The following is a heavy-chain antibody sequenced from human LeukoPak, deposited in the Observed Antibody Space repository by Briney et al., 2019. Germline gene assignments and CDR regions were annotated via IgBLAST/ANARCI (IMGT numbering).Heavy chain of an antibody. CDR1: GDSVSRSDSY. CDR3: ARRRYYDGSGYLE. CDR2: IYYSGRT. Sequence: SETLSLTRSVSGDSVSRSDSYWDWIRQPPGKGLEWIGTIYYSGRTYYSPSLKSRVTMSVDPSNNQFSLNLGSVTAADTAVYYCARRRYYDGSGYLEWGQGTLLSVSS. V-gene: IGHV4-39*01. J-gene: IGHJ1*01. D-gene: IGHD3-22*01.